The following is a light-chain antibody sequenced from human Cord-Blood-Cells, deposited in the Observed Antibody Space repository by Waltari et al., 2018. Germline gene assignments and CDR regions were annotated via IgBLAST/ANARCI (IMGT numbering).Light chain of an antibody. CDR2: QDS. CDR3: QAWDSSTVV. CDR1: KLGDKY. Sequence: SYELTHPPSVSVSPGQTASITCAGDKLGDKYACWYPQKPGQSPVLVIDQDSKRPSGIAGRFSGSNSGNTATLTISGTQAMDEADYYCQAWDSSTVVFGGGTKLTVL. J-gene: IGLJ2*01. V-gene: IGLV3-1*01.